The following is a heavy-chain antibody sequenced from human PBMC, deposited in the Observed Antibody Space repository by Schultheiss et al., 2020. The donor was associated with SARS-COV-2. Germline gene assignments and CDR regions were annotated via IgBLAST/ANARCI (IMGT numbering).Heavy chain of an antibody. J-gene: IGHJ6*03. Sequence: GGSLRLSCAASGFTFSSYEMNWVRQAPGKGLEWVSYISSSSSYTNYADSVKGRFTISRDNAKNSLYLQMNSLRAEDTAVYYCARDCTVELRGYYYYYMDVWGKGTTVTVSS. CDR1: GFTFSSYE. V-gene: IGHV3-21*05. CDR2: ISSSSSYT. D-gene: IGHD1-7*01. CDR3: ARDCTVELRGYYYYYMDV.